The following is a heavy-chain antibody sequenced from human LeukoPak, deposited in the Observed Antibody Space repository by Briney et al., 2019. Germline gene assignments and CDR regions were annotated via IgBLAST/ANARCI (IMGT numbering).Heavy chain of an antibody. Sequence: GGTLRLSCAASGFTFSSYGMSWVRQAPGKGLEWVSGINWSGGSTGYADSVKGRFTISRDNAKNSLHLQMTSLRAEDTALYYCARAGFVCNNTCYPNFDYWGQGSLVTVSS. CDR1: GFTFSSYG. J-gene: IGHJ4*02. D-gene: IGHD2-15*01. CDR3: ARAGFVCNNTCYPNFDY. V-gene: IGHV3-20*04. CDR2: INWSGGST.